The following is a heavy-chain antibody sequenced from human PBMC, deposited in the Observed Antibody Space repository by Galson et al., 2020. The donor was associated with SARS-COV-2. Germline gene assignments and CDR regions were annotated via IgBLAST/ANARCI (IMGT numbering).Heavy chain of an antibody. CDR2: IDWDDDK. CDR1: GFSLSTSGMC. Sequence: ESGPTLVKPTQTLTLTCTFSGFSLSTSGMCVNWIRQPPGKALEWLARIDWDDDKYYSTSLKTRLTISKDTSKNQVVLTMTNMDPVDTVTYYCARLYSSSWYVGGNYYYYYGMDVWGQGTTVTVSS. CDR3: ARLYSSSWYVGGNYYYYYGMDV. D-gene: IGHD6-13*01. J-gene: IGHJ6*02. V-gene: IGHV2-70*11.